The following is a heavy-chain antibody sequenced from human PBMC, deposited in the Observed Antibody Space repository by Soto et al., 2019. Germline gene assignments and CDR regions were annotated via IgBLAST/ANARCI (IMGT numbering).Heavy chain of an antibody. CDR1: GGTFSSYT. J-gene: IGHJ4*02. CDR3: ASRYDSSDD. V-gene: IGHV1-69*02. CDR2: IISILGIA. D-gene: IGHD3-22*01. Sequence: QVQLVQYGAVVKKPGSSVKVSCKASGGTFSSYTISWVRQAPGQGLEWMGSIISILGIANYAQKFQGRVTIPAHNSSRTAYLEMSSLRSEATPVYYCASRYDSSDDWGQGTLVTVSS.